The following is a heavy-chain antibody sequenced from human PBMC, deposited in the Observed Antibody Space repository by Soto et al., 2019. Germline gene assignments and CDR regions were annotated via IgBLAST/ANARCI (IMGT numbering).Heavy chain of an antibody. CDR2: IKDGGYT. D-gene: IGHD5-12*01. Sequence: QVQLQQWGAGLLKPSETLSLNCAVNGGSLSGYYWSWIRQPPGKGLEWIGEIKDGGYTNYSPSLKSRETISSDRANNQFALRLNSVHAADTGVYYCARGQEGVVATDWDQGALVTPSS. CDR1: GGSLSGYY. CDR3: ARGQEGVVATD. V-gene: IGHV4-34*01. J-gene: IGHJ4*01.